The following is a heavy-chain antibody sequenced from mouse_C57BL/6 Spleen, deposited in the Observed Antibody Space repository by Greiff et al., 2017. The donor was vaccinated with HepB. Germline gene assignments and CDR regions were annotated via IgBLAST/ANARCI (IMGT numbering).Heavy chain of an antibody. Sequence: VQLQQSGPGLVAPSQSLSITCTVSGFSLTSYGVDWVRQPPGKGLEWLGVIWGGGSRNYNSALMSRLSISKDNSKSQVFLKMNSLQTDDPAMYYCAKHDDSDWFVYWGQGTLVTVSA. J-gene: IGHJ3*01. CDR1: GFSLTSYG. V-gene: IGHV2-9*01. CDR2: IWGGGSR. CDR3: AKHDDSDWFVY. D-gene: IGHD2-4*01.